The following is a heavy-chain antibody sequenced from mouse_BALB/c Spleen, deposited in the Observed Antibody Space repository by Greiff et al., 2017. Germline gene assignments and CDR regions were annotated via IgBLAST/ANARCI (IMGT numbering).Heavy chain of an antibody. D-gene: IGHD3-1*01. CDR2: ISTYYGDA. J-gene: IGHJ4*01. CDR3: ARSARATGMDY. CDR1: GYTFTDYA. Sequence: VKLVESGAELVRPGVSVKISCKGSGYTFTDYAMHWVKQSHAKSLEWIGVISTYYGDASYNQKFKGKATMTVDKSSSTAYMELARLTSEDSAIYYCARSARATGMDYWGQGTSVTVSS. V-gene: IGHV1S137*01.